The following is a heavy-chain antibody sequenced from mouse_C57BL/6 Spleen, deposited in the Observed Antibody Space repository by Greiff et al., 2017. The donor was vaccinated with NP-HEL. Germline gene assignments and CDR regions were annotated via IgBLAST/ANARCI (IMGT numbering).Heavy chain of an antibody. CDR1: GYAFSSSW. CDR3: ARDEANWDGSRAMDY. Sequence: VQLQQSGPELVKPGASVKISCKASGYAFSSSWMNWVKQRPGKGLEWIGRIYPGDGDTNYNGKFKGKATLTADKSSSTAYMQLSSLTSEDSAVYFCARDEANWDGSRAMDYWGQGTSVTVSS. J-gene: IGHJ4*01. V-gene: IGHV1-82*01. D-gene: IGHD4-1*01. CDR2: IYPGDGDT.